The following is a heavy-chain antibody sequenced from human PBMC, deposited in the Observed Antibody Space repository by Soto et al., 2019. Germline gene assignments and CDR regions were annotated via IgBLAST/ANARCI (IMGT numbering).Heavy chain of an antibody. CDR3: ARVAPPYYDIDY. Sequence: NPSETLSLTCTVSGGSISSGDYYWSWIRQPPGKGLEWIAYIYYSGSTYYNPSLKSRVTISVDMSKNQFSLKLSSVTVADTAVYYCARVAPPYYDIDYWGQGTLFIVS. D-gene: IGHD3-22*01. V-gene: IGHV4-30-4*01. CDR2: IYYSGST. CDR1: GGSISSGDYY. J-gene: IGHJ4*02.